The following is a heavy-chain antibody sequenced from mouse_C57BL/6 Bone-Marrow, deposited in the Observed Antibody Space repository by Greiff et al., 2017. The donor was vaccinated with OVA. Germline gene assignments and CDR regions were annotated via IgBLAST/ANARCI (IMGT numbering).Heavy chain of an antibody. CDR1: GYAFTNYL. V-gene: IGHV1-54*01. J-gene: IGHJ3*01. Sequence: QVQLQQSGAELVRPGTSVKVSCKASGYAFTNYLIEWVKQRPGQGLEWIGVINPGSGGTNYNEKFKGKATLTADKSSSTAYMQLSSLTSEDSAVYFCARDIYYDYDVPFAYWGQGTLVTVSA. D-gene: IGHD2-4*01. CDR2: INPGSGGT. CDR3: ARDIYYDYDVPFAY.